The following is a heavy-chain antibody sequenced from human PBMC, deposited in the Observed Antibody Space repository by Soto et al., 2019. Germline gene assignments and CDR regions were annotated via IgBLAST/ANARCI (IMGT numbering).Heavy chain of an antibody. Sequence: QVHLVQSGAEVKKPGASVKVSCKGSGYGFTNYGINWVRPAPGQGLEWMAWISSHNGNTNYAQKLQGRVTVTRDTSTGTAYMELRSLRSDDTAVYYCARGRYGDYWGQGALVTVSS. CDR3: ARGRYGDY. CDR1: GYGFTNYG. V-gene: IGHV1-18*01. CDR2: ISSHNGNT. D-gene: IGHD1-1*01. J-gene: IGHJ4*02.